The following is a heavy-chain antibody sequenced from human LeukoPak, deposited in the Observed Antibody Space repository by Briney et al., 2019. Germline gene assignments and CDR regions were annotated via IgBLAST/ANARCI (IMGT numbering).Heavy chain of an antibody. CDR2: ISGSGGST. CDR1: GFTFSSYG. V-gene: IGHV3-23*01. CDR3: AKVGYSGYDFRDYFDY. J-gene: IGHJ4*02. Sequence: GGSLRLSCAASGFTFSSYGMHWVRQAPGKGLEWVSAISGSGGSTYYADSVKGRFTISRDNSKNTLYLQMNSLRAEDTAVYYCAKVGYSGYDFRDYFDYWGQGTLVTVSS. D-gene: IGHD5-12*01.